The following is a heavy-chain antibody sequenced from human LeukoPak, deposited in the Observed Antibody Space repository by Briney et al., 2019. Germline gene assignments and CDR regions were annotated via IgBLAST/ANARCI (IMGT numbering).Heavy chain of an antibody. CDR3: ARPASTSFYDPFEL. V-gene: IGHV4-34*01. D-gene: IGHD2-2*01. Sequence: SETQTLLCAVYGGYFSGYYGSWIRQPPGKGLEWIGEINHSGSTNYNPSLKSRVTISVDTSKNQFSLRLSSVIAADTAVYYCARPASTSFYDPFELWGQGTLVSVSS. J-gene: IGHJ4*02. CDR2: INHSGST. CDR1: GGYFSGYY.